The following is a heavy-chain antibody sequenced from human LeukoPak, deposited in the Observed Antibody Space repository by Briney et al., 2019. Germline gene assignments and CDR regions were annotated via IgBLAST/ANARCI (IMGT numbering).Heavy chain of an antibody. D-gene: IGHD3-10*01. J-gene: IGHJ5*02. Sequence: GGSLRLSCAASGFTFSSYSMNWVRQAPGKGLEWGSSISSSSSYIYSADSVKGRFTTSRDNAKNSLYLQMTRLRVEDTAVYYCARIQLVRGVNWFDPWGQGTLVTVSS. CDR2: ISSSSSYI. CDR1: GFTFSSYS. V-gene: IGHV3-21*04. CDR3: ARIQLVRGVNWFDP.